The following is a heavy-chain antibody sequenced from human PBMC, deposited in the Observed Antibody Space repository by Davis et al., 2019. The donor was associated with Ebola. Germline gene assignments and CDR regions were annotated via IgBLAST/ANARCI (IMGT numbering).Heavy chain of an antibody. D-gene: IGHD5-12*01. J-gene: IGHJ4*02. Sequence: PGGSLRLSCAASGFTFSSYSMNWVRQAPGKGLEWVSSISSSSSYIYYADSVKGRFTISRDNAKNSLYLQMNSLRAEDTAVYYCARDSMATSSQPYYFDYWGQGTLVTVSS. CDR1: GFTFSSYS. V-gene: IGHV3-21*01. CDR3: ARDSMATSSQPYYFDY. CDR2: ISSSSSYI.